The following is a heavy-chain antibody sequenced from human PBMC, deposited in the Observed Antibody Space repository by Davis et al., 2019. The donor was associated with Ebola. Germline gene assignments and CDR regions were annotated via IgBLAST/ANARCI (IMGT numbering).Heavy chain of an antibody. Sequence: GESLKISCKGSGYSFTSYWISWVRQMPGKGLEWMGRIDPSDSYTNYSPSFQGHVTISADKSISPAYLQWSSLKASDTAMYYCASVGAGIAAAGFYYYYMDVWGKGTTVTVSS. D-gene: IGHD6-13*01. CDR1: GYSFTSYW. V-gene: IGHV5-10-1*01. CDR3: ASVGAGIAAAGFYYYYMDV. CDR2: IDPSDSYT. J-gene: IGHJ6*03.